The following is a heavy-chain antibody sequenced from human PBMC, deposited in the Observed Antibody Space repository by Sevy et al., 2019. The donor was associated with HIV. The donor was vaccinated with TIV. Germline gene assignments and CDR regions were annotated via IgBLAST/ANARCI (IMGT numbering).Heavy chain of an antibody. CDR2: INVNSGGT. CDR3: AREGFPLAAVTGVNSGFEY. V-gene: IGHV1-2*02. D-gene: IGHD2-21*02. CDR1: GYTFSDYY. Sequence: ASVKVSCKASGYTFSDYYMHWVRQAPGQGLEWMGWINVNSGGTNYARDFRGRVTMARDTSNSTAYMELIGLTFDDTDVDYCAREGFPLAAVTGVNSGFEYWGQGTLVTVSS. J-gene: IGHJ4*02.